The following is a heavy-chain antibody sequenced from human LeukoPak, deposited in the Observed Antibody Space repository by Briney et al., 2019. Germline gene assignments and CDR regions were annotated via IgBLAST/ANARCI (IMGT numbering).Heavy chain of an antibody. J-gene: IGHJ4*02. CDR1: GYRFTGYW. Sequence: GESLQSSCKGYGYRFTGYWIAWVHQMPGKGLEWMGIIYPDDSDTRYSPSFQGQVSISADKSITTAYLQWSSLKASDTALYYCARREYTGSYYYFDYWGQGSPVTLSS. V-gene: IGHV5-51*07. CDR2: IYPDDSDT. CDR3: ARREYTGSYYYFDY. D-gene: IGHD1-26*01.